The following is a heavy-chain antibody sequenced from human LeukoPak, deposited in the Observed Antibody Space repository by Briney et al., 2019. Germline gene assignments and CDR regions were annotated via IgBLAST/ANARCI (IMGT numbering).Heavy chain of an antibody. CDR3: ARVMSSGVYDFWSGYSPRDAFDI. D-gene: IGHD3-3*01. J-gene: IGHJ3*02. V-gene: IGHV3-64D*06. CDR2: ISNNGGST. CDR1: GFTFSSYA. Sequence: GGSLRLSCSASGFTFSSYAMHWVRQAPGKGLEYVSAISNNGGSTYYADSVKGRFTISRDNSKNTLYLQMSSLRAEDTAVYYCARVMSSGVYDFWSGYSPRDAFDIWGQGTMVTVSS.